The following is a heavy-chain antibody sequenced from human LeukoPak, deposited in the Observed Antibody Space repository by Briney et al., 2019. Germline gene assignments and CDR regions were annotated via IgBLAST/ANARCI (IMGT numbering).Heavy chain of an antibody. CDR3: ARVRMTAVSYYSDY. CDR2: IYYSGST. Sequence: SEILSLTFTVTGGAMRRDYGSWIREPPGKGLEWIGYIYYSGSTNYNPSLKGRVTISVDTSKNQFSLKLSSVTAADTAVYYCARVRMTAVSYYSDYWGQGTLVTVSS. J-gene: IGHJ4*02. CDR1: GGAMRRDY. V-gene: IGHV4-59*01. D-gene: IGHD4-11*01.